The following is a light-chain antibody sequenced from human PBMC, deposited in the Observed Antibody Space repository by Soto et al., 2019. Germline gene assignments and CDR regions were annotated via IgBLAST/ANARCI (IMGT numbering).Light chain of an antibody. CDR2: WAS. Sequence: DIVMTQSPDSLAVSLGERATINCKSSQSVLHSSNNKNYLAWYQQKPGQPPKLLIYWASTRESGVPDRFSGSGSWTDFTLTISSLQAEDVAVYYCQQYYSTPFTFGPGTKVDIK. CDR3: QQYYSTPFT. V-gene: IGKV4-1*01. CDR1: QSVLHSSNNKNY. J-gene: IGKJ3*01.